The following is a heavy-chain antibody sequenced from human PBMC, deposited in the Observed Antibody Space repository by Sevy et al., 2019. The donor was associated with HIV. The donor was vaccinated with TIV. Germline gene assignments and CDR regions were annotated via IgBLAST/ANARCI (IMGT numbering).Heavy chain of an antibody. D-gene: IGHD3-3*01. CDR2: ISYDGSNK. J-gene: IGHJ4*02. CDR3: ARESRFLAGHKLYYFDY. CDR1: GFTFSSYA. Sequence: SLRLSCAASGFTFSSYAMHWVRQAPGKGLEWVAVISYDGSNKYYADSVKGRFTSSRDNSKNTLYLQMNSLRAEDTAVYYCARESRFLAGHKLYYFDYWGQGTLVTVSS. V-gene: IGHV3-30-3*01.